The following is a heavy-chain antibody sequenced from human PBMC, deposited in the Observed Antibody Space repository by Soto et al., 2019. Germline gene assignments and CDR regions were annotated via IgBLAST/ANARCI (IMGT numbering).Heavy chain of an antibody. J-gene: IGHJ4*02. CDR2: IYYSGGT. Sequence: QVQLQESGPGLVKPSQTLSLTCTVSGGSIRSGGYFWNWIRQHPGKCLEWIGYIYYSGGTYYNPSIKSRVTISGDTSKNLFCLKLSSVTAADTAVYYWAREPSIWGQGTLVTVSS. CDR3: AREPSI. V-gene: IGHV4-31*03. CDR1: GGSIRSGGYF.